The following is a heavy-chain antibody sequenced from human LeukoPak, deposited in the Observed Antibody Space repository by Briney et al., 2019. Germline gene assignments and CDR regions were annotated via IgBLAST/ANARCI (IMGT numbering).Heavy chain of an antibody. CDR1: GYTFTGYY. V-gene: IGHV1-2*02. Sequence: ASVKVSCKASGYTFTGYYMHWVRQAPGQGLEWMGWINPNSGGTNYAQKFQGRVTMIRDTSISTAYMELSRLRSDDTAVYYCARALGGSIAAADTRGSWGQGTLVTVSS. J-gene: IGHJ4*02. CDR3: ARALGGSIAAADTRGS. D-gene: IGHD6-13*01. CDR2: INPNSGGT.